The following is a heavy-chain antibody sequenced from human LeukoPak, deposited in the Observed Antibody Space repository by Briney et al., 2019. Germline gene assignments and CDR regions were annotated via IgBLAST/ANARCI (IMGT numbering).Heavy chain of an antibody. CDR1: GFTFSSYS. J-gene: IGHJ4*02. V-gene: IGHV3-21*01. Sequence: PGGSLRLSCAASGFTFSSYSTNWVRQAPGKGLEWVSSISSSSSYIYYADSVKGRFTISRDNAKNSLYLQMNSLRAEDTAVYYCAGNIAAAGTYTDDYWGQGTLVTVSS. CDR3: AGNIAAAGTYTDDY. D-gene: IGHD6-13*01. CDR2: ISSSSSYI.